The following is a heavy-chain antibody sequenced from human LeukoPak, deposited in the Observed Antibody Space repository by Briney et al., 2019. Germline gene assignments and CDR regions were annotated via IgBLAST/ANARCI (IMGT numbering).Heavy chain of an antibody. Sequence: ASVKVSCKASGYTFTSYYMHWVRQAPGQGLEWMGIINPSGGSTSYAQKFQGRVTMTRDMSTSTVYMELSSLRSEDTAVYYCARDSGGYPRHIAAAHNYYYYYYMDVWGKGTTVTVSS. CDR1: GYTFTSYY. J-gene: IGHJ6*03. D-gene: IGHD6-13*01. CDR2: INPSGGST. V-gene: IGHV1-46*01. CDR3: ARDSGGYPRHIAAAHNYYYYYYMDV.